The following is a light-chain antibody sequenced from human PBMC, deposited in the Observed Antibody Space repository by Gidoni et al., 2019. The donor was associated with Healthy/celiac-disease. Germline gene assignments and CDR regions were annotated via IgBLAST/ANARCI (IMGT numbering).Light chain of an antibody. V-gene: IGKV4-1*01. CDR1: QSVVDSSNNKNY. CDR3: QQYYSTPLT. Sequence: DIVMTQSPDSLAGSLGERATTNCKSSQSVVDSSNNKNYLAWYQQKPGQPPKLLIYWASTRESGVPDRFSGSGSGTDFTLTISSLQAEDVAVYYCQQYYSTPLTFGQGTKVEIK. J-gene: IGKJ1*01. CDR2: WAS.